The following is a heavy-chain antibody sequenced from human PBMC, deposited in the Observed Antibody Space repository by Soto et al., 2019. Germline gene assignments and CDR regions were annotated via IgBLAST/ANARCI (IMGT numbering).Heavy chain of an antibody. CDR2: IYYSGST. CDR3: ARWGLYCSSTSCYSPGADY. V-gene: IGHV4-31*03. J-gene: IGHJ4*02. CDR1: GGSISSGGYY. D-gene: IGHD2-2*01. Sequence: QVQLQESGPGLVKPSQTLSLTCTVSGGSISSGGYYWSWIRQHPGKGLEWIGYIYYSGSTYYNPSLKSRVTISVDTSKNQFSLKLSSVTAADTAVYYCARWGLYCSSTSCYSPGADYWGQGTLVTVSS.